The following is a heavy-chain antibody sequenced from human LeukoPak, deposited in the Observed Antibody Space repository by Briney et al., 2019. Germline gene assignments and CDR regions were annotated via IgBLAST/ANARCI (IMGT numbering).Heavy chain of an antibody. J-gene: IGHJ4*02. CDR1: GGSISSGSYY. V-gene: IGHV4-61*02. Sequence: SETLSLTCSVSGGSISSGSYYWSWIRQPAGKGLEWLGRIYTSGSTNYNPSLKSRVTISVDTSKNQFSLKLSSVTAADTAVYYCARDRYCSSTSCYGGLDYWGQGTLVTVSS. CDR2: IYTSGST. D-gene: IGHD2-2*01. CDR3: ARDRYCSSTSCYGGLDY.